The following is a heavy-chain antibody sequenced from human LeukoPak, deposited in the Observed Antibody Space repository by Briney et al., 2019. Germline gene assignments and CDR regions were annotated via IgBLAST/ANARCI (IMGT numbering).Heavy chain of an antibody. CDR2: IWYDRSNK. Sequence: PGGSLRLSCSASGFTFSNFPMHWVRQAPGKGLEWVAFIWYDRSNKFYADSVKGRFTISRDTSKNTLYLQMNSLRAEDTAVYFCARDIRVAFDYWGQGTLVTVSS. J-gene: IGHJ4*02. CDR3: ARDIRVAFDY. CDR1: GFTFSNFP. V-gene: IGHV3-33*08. D-gene: IGHD2-21*01.